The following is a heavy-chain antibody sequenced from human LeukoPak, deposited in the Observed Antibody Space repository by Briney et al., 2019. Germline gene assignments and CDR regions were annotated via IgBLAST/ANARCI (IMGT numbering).Heavy chain of an antibody. CDR3: ARHPSAVAGKTFDC. CDR1: GGSISSYY. D-gene: IGHD6-19*01. Sequence: NSSETLSLTCTVSGGSISSYYWSWIRQPPGKGLEWIASTYYSGSSSYYNPSLKSRVTISADMSKNQLSLKLTSVTAADTAVYFYARHPSAVAGKTFDCWGQGTLVTVSS. CDR2: TYYSGSS. V-gene: IGHV4-59*08. J-gene: IGHJ4*02.